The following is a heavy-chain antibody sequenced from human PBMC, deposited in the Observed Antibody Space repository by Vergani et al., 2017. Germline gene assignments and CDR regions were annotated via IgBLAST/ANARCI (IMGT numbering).Heavy chain of an antibody. D-gene: IGHD3-10*01. Sequence: EVQLLESGGGLVQPGGSLRLSCAASGFTFSSYAMSWVRQAPGKGLEWVSAISGSGGSTYYADSVKGRFTISRDNSKNTLYLQMNSLRAEDTAVYYCAKDHPTIWFGEIGLFDYWGQGTLVTVSS. CDR3: AKDHPTIWFGEIGLFDY. J-gene: IGHJ4*02. V-gene: IGHV3-23*01. CDR2: ISGSGGST. CDR1: GFTFSSYA.